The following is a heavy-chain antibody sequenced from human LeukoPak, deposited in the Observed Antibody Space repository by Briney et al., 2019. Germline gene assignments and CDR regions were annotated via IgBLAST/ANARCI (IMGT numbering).Heavy chain of an antibody. Sequence: GGSLRLSCAASGFSLSSYWMHWDRQAPGKGLVWVSRINSDGSSTSYADSVKGRFTISRDNAKNTLYLQMNSLRAEDTAVYYCARAPVGATCFDYWGQGTLVTVSS. V-gene: IGHV3-74*01. J-gene: IGHJ4*02. CDR3: ARAPVGATCFDY. CDR1: GFSLSSYW. D-gene: IGHD1-26*01. CDR2: INSDGSST.